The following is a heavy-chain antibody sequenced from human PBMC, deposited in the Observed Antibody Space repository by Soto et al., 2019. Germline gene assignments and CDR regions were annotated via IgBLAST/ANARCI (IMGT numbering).Heavy chain of an antibody. CDR1: GDSMSKFY. CDR2: IWTSGST. CDR3: ARTVGAAYYFDF. V-gene: IGHV4-4*07. Sequence: QVQLQESGPGLVKPSETLSLTGNVSGDSMSKFYWSWVRQPDGKGLEWIGRIWTSGSTNYNPSLKSRVIMSIDTSNKQCSLDLKSVTAADTAVYYCARTVGAAYYFDFWGQGVLVTVSS. D-gene: IGHD3-16*01. J-gene: IGHJ4*02.